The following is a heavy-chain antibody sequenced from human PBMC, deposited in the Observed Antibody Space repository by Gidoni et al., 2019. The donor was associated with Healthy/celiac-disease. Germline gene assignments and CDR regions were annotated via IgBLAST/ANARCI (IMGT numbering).Heavy chain of an antibody. Sequence: QVQLVQSGAEVKKPGASVKVSCKASGYTFTSYDIHWVRQATGQGLEWMGWMNPNSGNTGYAQKFQGRVTMTRNTSISTAYMELSSLRSEDTAVYYCARGVGPLYDYVWGSYRTHDAFDIWGQGTMVTVSS. D-gene: IGHD3-16*02. CDR2: MNPNSGNT. CDR3: ARGVGPLYDYVWGSYRTHDAFDI. J-gene: IGHJ3*02. CDR1: GYTFTSYD. V-gene: IGHV1-8*01.